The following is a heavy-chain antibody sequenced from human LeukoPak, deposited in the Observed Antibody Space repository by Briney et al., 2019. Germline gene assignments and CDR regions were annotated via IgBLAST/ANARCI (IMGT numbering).Heavy chain of an antibody. CDR1: GGSISSYY. D-gene: IGHD6-13*01. Sequence: PSETLSLTCTVSGGSISSYYWSWIRQPPGQGLEWIGYIYYSGSTNYNPSLKSRVTISVDTSKNQFSLKLSSVTAADTAVYYCARTGVSEAGSNWFDPWGQGTLVTVSS. J-gene: IGHJ5*02. CDR3: ARTGVSEAGSNWFDP. CDR2: IYYSGST. V-gene: IGHV4-59*01.